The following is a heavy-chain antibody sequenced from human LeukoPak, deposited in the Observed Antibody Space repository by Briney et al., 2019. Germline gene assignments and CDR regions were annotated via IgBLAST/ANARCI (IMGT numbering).Heavy chain of an antibody. J-gene: IGHJ6*02. CDR3: ELVHTIFGVVNYGMDV. V-gene: IGHV4-34*08. D-gene: IGHD3-3*01. CDR2: INHSGST. Sequence: GSLRLSCATSGFTFSSYAMSWVRQPPGKGLEWIGEINHSGSTNYNPSLKSRVTISVDTSKNQFSLKLSSVTAADTAVYYCELVHTIFGVVNYGMDVWGQGTTVTVSS. CDR1: GFTFSSYA.